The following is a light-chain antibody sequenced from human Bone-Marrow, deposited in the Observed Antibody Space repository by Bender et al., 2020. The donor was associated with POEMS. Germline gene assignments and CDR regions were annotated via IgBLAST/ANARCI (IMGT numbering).Light chain of an antibody. Sequence: QVVLTQSPSASGSLGASVTLTCTLSSGYNNYAIAWHQQQPEKRPRYLMRVNSDGSHNKGDGVPDRFSGSSSGAERYLTISSLQSEDEADYYCQTWGTGVVIFGGGTKLTVL. CDR3: QTWGTGVVI. CDR1: SGYNNYA. J-gene: IGLJ2*01. V-gene: IGLV4-69*01. CDR2: VNSDGSH.